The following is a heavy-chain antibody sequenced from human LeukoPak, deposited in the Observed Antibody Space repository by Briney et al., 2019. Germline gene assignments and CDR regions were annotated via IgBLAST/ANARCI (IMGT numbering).Heavy chain of an antibody. V-gene: IGHV1-2*02. D-gene: IGHD3-22*01. Sequence: ASVTVSCMASGYAFTGYYMHWVRQAPGQGLEWMGWINPNSGGTNYAQKFQGRVTMTRDTSISTAYMEPSRLRSDDTAVYYCARERRGDYYDSSGYSDFDYWGQGTLVTVSS. CDR3: ARERRGDYYDSSGYSDFDY. CDR2: INPNSGGT. J-gene: IGHJ4*02. CDR1: GYAFTGYY.